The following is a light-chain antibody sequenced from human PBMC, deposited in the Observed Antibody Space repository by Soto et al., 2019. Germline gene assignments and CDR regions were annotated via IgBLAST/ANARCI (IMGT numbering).Light chain of an antibody. Sequence: QSVLTQPASVSGSPGQSITISCTGTSSDVGSYNLVSWYQQHPGKAPQLMIYEGSKRPSGVSNRFSGSKSGNTASLTISGLQAGDEADYYCCSYAGSSTWVFGGGTKLTVL. CDR2: EGS. J-gene: IGLJ3*02. CDR3: CSYAGSSTWV. V-gene: IGLV2-23*01. CDR1: SSDVGSYNL.